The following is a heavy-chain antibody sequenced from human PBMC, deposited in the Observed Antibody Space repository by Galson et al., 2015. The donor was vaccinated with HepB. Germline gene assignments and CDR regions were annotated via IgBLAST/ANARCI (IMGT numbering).Heavy chain of an antibody. Sequence: SLRLSCAASGFTFSSYAMHWVRQAPGKGLEWVAVISYDGSNKYYADSVKGRFTISRDNSKNTLYLQMNSLRAEDTAVYYCARDGDAFGGVSYWGQGTLVTVSS. D-gene: IGHD3-16*01. V-gene: IGHV3-30*04. CDR1: GFTFSSYA. J-gene: IGHJ4*02. CDR3: ARDGDAFGGVSY. CDR2: ISYDGSNK.